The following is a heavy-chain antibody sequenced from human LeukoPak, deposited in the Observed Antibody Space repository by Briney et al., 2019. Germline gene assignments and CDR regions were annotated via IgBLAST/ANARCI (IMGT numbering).Heavy chain of an antibody. CDR1: GGSLSCGHYY. J-gene: IGHJ4*02. V-gene: IGHV4-31*03. CDR2: IYYSGST. D-gene: IGHD6-13*01. CDR3: ARLYSIVPFFDY. Sequence: LLCTVSGGSLSCGHYYWTWIRQHPGKGLEWIGYIYYSGSTYYNPYLKRRVTISVDTSKNQFSLTLSSVTAADTAVYYCARLYSIVPFFDYWAEGHLLTVSS.